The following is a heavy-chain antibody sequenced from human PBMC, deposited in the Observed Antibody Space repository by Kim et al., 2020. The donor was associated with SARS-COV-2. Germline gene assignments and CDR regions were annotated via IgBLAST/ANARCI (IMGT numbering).Heavy chain of an antibody. CDR2: IYYSGST. D-gene: IGHD2-15*01. CDR3: SRRGVGYCSGGRCYAAFD. J-gene: IGHJ3*02. V-gene: IGHV4-59*08. CDR1: GGSISNYY. Sequence: SETLSLTCTVSGGSISNYYWCWIRQPPGKGLEWIGYIYYSGSTNYNPTPTRRVTITVDTSKSKNSLTLSSVTAADTAADYCSRRGVGYCSGGRCYAAFD.